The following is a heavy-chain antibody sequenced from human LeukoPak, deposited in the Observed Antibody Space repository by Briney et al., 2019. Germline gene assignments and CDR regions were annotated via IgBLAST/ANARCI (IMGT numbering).Heavy chain of an antibody. D-gene: IGHD6-19*01. CDR3: ARNKDSSGWYEWFDP. Sequence: SETLSLTCTVSGGSISSYYWSWIRQPAGKGLEWIGRIYTSGSTNYNPSLKSRVTMSVDTSKNQFSLKLSSVTAADTAVYYCARNKDSSGWYEWFDPWGQGTLVTVSP. V-gene: IGHV4-4*07. CDR1: GGSISSYY. CDR2: IYTSGST. J-gene: IGHJ5*02.